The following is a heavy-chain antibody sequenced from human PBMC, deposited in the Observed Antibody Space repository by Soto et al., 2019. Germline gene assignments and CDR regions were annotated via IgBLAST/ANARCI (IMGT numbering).Heavy chain of an antibody. J-gene: IGHJ6*02. CDR2: INHSGST. V-gene: IGHV4-34*01. CDR1: GGSFSGYY. CDR3: ARAASYYYYHGMDV. Sequence: QVQLQQWGAGLLKPSETLSLTCAVYGGSFSGYYWSWIRQPPGKGLEWIGEINHSGSTNYNPSLKSRVTISLDTSKNQFSLKLSSVTAADTADYYCARAASYYYYHGMDVWGHGTTVSVSS.